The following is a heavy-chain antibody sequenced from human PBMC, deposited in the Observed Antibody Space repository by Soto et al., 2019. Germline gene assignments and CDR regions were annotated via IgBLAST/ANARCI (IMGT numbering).Heavy chain of an antibody. J-gene: IGHJ6*02. D-gene: IGHD2-21*01. CDR2: ISYDGSNK. V-gene: IGHV3-30*02. CDR3: ASRKQKGMHCAVDV. Sequence: QVHLVESGGGAVQPGGSLRVSCEASGFIFSSYGMNWVRQAPGKGLEWVAFISYDGSNKFYGDSVKGRFTISRDNSKNPLYLQMNSLRGEDTAVYYWASRKQKGMHCAVDVWGQGATVTVTS. CDR1: GFIFSSYG.